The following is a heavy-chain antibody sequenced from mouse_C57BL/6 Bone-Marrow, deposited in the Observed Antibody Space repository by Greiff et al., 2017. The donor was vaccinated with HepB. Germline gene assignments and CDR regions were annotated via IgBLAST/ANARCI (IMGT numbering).Heavy chain of an antibody. D-gene: IGHD1-1*01. J-gene: IGHJ4*01. CDR2: ISDGGSYT. V-gene: IGHV5-4*01. CDR1: GFTLSSYA. Sequence: EVQVVESGGGLVKPGGSLKLSCAASGFTLSSYAMSWVRQTPEKRLEWVATISDGGSYTYYPDNVKGRFTISRDNAKNNLYLQMSHLKSEDTAMYYCARDRPITTVVAYYAMDYWGQGTSVTVSS. CDR3: ARDRPITTVVAYYAMDY.